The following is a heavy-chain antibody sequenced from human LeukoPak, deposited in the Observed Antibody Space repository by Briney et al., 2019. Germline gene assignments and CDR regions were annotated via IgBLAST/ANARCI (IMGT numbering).Heavy chain of an antibody. D-gene: IGHD4-23*01. J-gene: IGHJ4*02. CDR2: INHSGST. Sequence: PSETLSLTCAVYGGSFSGYYWSWIRQPPGKGLEWIGEINHSGSTNYNPSLKSRVTISVDTSKNQFSLKLSSATAADTAVYYCARARPDYGGNSFSFDYWGQGTLVTVSS. V-gene: IGHV4-34*01. CDR3: ARARPDYGGNSFSFDY. CDR1: GGSFSGYY.